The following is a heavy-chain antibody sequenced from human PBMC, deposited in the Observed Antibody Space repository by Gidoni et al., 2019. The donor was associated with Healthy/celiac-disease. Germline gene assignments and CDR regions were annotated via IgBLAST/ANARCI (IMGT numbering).Heavy chain of an antibody. V-gene: IGHV3-30*01. CDR3: ARDTYYYDSNGAFDI. CDR1: GFTFSSYA. D-gene: IGHD3-22*01. CDR2: ISYDGSNK. J-gene: IGHJ3*02. Sequence: QVQLVESGGGVVQPGRSLRLSCAASGFTFSSYAMHWVRQAPGKGLEWVAVISYDGSNKYYADSVKGRFTISRDNSKNTLYLQMNSLRAEDTAVYYCARDTYYYDSNGAFDIWGQGTMVTVSS.